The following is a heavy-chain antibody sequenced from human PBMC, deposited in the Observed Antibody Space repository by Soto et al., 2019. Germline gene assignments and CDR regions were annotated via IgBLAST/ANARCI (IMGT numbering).Heavy chain of an antibody. D-gene: IGHD5-12*01. CDR3: AKDDIVPTIFALY. Sequence: PGGSLRLSCAASGFTFSNYAMTWVRQGLGKGLEWVSGISGGGGRTYYADSVKGRFTISRDNSKNTLYLQMNSLRAEDTAVYYCAKDDIVPTIFALYWGQGTLVTVSS. CDR2: ISGGGGRT. J-gene: IGHJ4*02. V-gene: IGHV3-23*01. CDR1: GFTFSNYA.